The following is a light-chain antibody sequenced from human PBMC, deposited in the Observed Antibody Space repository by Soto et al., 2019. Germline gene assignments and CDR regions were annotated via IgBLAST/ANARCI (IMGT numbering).Light chain of an antibody. CDR1: QSISSY. Sequence: DIQMTQSPSSLSASVGDRVTITCRASQSISSYLNWYQQKPGKAPKLLIYKASSLESGVPSRFSGSGSGTEFTLTISSLQPDDFATYYCQQYNIYSTFGQGTKVDNK. J-gene: IGKJ1*01. CDR3: QQYNIYST. CDR2: KAS. V-gene: IGKV1-5*03.